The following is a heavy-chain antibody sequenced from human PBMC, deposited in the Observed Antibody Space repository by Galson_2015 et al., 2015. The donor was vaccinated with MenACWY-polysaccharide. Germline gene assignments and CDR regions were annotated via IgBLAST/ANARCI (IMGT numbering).Heavy chain of an antibody. CDR2: MNPNSGNT. Sequence: SVKVSCKASGYTFTSYDTNWVRQSTGQGLQWMGWMNPNSGNTGYAQDFQGRVTMTRNTSISTAYMELNSPRSEDTAVYYCASTKAGTHYFEYWGQGTLLTVSS. CDR1: GYTFTSYD. D-gene: IGHD6-19*01. CDR3: ASTKAGTHYFEY. V-gene: IGHV1-8*01. J-gene: IGHJ4*02.